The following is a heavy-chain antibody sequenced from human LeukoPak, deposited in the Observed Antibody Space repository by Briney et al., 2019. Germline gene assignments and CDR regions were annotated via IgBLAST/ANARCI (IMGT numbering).Heavy chain of an antibody. CDR3: ARILPLRVPAAMGD. J-gene: IGHJ4*02. CDR1: GFTSSDYY. CDR2: ISSSGSTI. V-gene: IGHV3-11*04. Sequence: PGGSLRLSCAASGFTSSDYYMSWIRQAPGKGREWVSYISSSGSTIYYADSVKGRFTISRDNAKNSLHLQMNSLRAEDTAVYYCARILPLRVPAAMGDWGQGTLVTVSS. D-gene: IGHD2-2*01.